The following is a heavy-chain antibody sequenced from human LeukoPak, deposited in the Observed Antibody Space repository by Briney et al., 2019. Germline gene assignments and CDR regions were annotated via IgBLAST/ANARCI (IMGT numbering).Heavy chain of an antibody. CDR2: IYYSGST. CDR1: GGSISSYY. J-gene: IGHJ6*02. Sequence: PSETLSLTCTVSGGSISSYYWSWIRQPPGKGLEWIGYIYYSGSTNYNPSLKSRVTISVDTSKNQFSLKLSSVTAADTAVYYCARGRGYSYGGSPYYYYGMDVWGQGTTVTVSS. V-gene: IGHV4-59*12. CDR3: ARGRGYSYGGSPYYYYGMDV. D-gene: IGHD5-18*01.